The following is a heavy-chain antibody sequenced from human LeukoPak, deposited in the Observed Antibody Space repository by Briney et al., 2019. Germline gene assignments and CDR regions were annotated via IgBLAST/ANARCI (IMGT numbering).Heavy chain of an antibody. CDR3: ARDHLGYCTNGVCYNVDY. CDR1: GGTFSSYA. J-gene: IGHJ4*02. V-gene: IGHV1-69*13. CDR2: IIPIFGTA. D-gene: IGHD2-8*01. Sequence: SVKVSCKASGGTFSSYAISWVRQAPGQGLEWMGGIIPIFGTANYAQKFQGRVTITADESTSTAYMELSSLRSEDTAVYYCARDHLGYCTNGVCYNVDYWGQGTLVTVSS.